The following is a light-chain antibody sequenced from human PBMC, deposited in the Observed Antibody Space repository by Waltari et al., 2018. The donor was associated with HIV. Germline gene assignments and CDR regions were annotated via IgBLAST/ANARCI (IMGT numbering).Light chain of an antibody. CDR2: EVN. Sequence: QSALTQPASVSGSPGQSIPISCTGTSSDVGSYNLVSWYQKHPGKAPKLMIYEVNKRPSGVSNRFSGSKSGNTASLTISGLQAEDEADYYCCSYAGSSSYVFGSGTKVTVL. J-gene: IGLJ1*01. CDR3: CSYAGSSSYV. V-gene: IGLV2-23*02. CDR1: SSDVGSYNL.